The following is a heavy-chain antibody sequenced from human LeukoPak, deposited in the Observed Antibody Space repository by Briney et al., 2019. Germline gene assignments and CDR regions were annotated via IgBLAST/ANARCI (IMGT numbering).Heavy chain of an antibody. CDR1: GFTFSTYS. CDR2: ITTSSSTI. J-gene: IGHJ5*02. Sequence: GGSLRLSCAASGFTFSTYSMNWVRQAPGKGLEWVSYITTSSSTIYYAGSVKGRFTISRDNAKNSLFLQMNSLRDEDTAVYYCARDSRPWCGGDCHYNNWFDPWGQGTLVTVSS. CDR3: ARDSRPWCGGDCHYNNWFDP. V-gene: IGHV3-48*02. D-gene: IGHD2-21*02.